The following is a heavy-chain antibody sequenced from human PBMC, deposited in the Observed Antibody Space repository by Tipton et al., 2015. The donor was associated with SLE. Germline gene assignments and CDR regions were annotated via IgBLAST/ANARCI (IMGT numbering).Heavy chain of an antibody. CDR2: IHASGST. D-gene: IGHD1-7*01. Sequence: TLSLTCTVSGGSIRSGDYYWSWIRQSAGKGLEWIGRIHASGSTNYNPSLKSRVTTSVDTSQNQFSLTLRSVTAADTAIYYCARWNFVTMTGGFDIWGQGTMFTVSS. V-gene: IGHV4-61*02. J-gene: IGHJ3*02. CDR1: GGSIRSGDYY. CDR3: ARWNFVTMTGGFDI.